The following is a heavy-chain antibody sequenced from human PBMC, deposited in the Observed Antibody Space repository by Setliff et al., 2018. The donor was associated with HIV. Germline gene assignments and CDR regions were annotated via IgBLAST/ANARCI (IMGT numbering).Heavy chain of an antibody. CDR1: DYSISSGYY. J-gene: IGHJ5*02. V-gene: IGHV4-38-2*01. D-gene: IGHD5-12*01. Sequence: PSETLSLTCAVSDYSISSGYYWGWIRQPPGKGLEWIGSIYHSGSTYYNPSLKSRVTISVDTSKKQFSLKLSSVTAADTAVYYCARHLLRNWFDPWGQGTLVTVSS. CDR3: ARHLLRNWFDP. CDR2: IYHSGST.